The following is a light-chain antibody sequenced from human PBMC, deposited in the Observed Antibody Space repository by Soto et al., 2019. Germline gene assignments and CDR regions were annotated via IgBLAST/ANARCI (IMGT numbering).Light chain of an antibody. CDR2: GAS. V-gene: IGKV3-20*01. CDR1: QSVTSSY. J-gene: IGKJ1*01. CDR3: QQYVSSPWT. Sequence: EIVLTQSPGTLSLSPGERATLSCRASQSVTSSYLAWYQQKPGQAPRLVMYGASIRTSGIPDRFSGSGSGTDFTLTISRLEPEDFAVYYCQQYVSSPWTFGQGTKVDIK.